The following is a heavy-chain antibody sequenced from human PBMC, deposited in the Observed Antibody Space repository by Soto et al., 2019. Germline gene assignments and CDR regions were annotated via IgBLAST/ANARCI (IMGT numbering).Heavy chain of an antibody. D-gene: IGHD6-13*01. CDR2: ISYDGSNK. Sequence: QVQLVESGGGVVQPGRSLRLSCAASGFTFSSYGMHWVRQAPGKGLEWVAVISYDGSNKYYADSVKGRFTISRDNSKNTLYLQMNSLRAEDTAVYYCAKCGSRWYLWDYWGQGTLVTVSS. J-gene: IGHJ4*02. CDR3: AKCGSRWYLWDY. CDR1: GFTFSSYG. V-gene: IGHV3-30*18.